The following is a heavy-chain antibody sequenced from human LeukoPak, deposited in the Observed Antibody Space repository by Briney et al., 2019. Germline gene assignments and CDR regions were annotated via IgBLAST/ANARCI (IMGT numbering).Heavy chain of an antibody. Sequence: SETLSLTCTASGGSISSYYWSWIRQPPGKGLEWIGYIYYSGSTNYNPSLKSRVTISVDTSKNQFSLKLSSVTAADTAVYYCARHIKGSGYYKWVFDYWGQGTLVTVSS. D-gene: IGHD3-22*01. CDR3: ARHIKGSGYYKWVFDY. V-gene: IGHV4-59*08. J-gene: IGHJ4*02. CDR1: GGSISSYY. CDR2: IYYSGST.